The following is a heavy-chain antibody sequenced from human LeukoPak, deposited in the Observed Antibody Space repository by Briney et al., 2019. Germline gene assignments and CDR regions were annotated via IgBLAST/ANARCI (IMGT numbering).Heavy chain of an antibody. CDR1: GVTFSKYG. Sequence: GGSLRLSCAASGVTFSKYGMKWVRQAAGTGLEYVSGISRSGDITHYADSVKGRFTISRDNFKNTLYLQMNSLSADDTALYYCATEGFYYWGPGTLVTVSS. V-gene: IGHV3-23*01. CDR2: ISRSGDIT. CDR3: ATEGFYY. J-gene: IGHJ4*02.